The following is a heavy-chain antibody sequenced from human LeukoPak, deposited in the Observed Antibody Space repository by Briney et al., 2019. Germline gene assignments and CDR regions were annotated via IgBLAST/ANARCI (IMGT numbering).Heavy chain of an antibody. Sequence: ASVKVSCMASGYTFTGYYMHWVRQAPGQGLEWMGWINPNSGGTNYAQKFQGRVTMTRDTSISTAYMELSRLRSDDTAVYYCARDGEMATTVDYWGQGTLVTVSS. J-gene: IGHJ4*02. CDR1: GYTFTGYY. CDR3: ARDGEMATTVDY. V-gene: IGHV1-2*02. CDR2: INPNSGGT. D-gene: IGHD5-24*01.